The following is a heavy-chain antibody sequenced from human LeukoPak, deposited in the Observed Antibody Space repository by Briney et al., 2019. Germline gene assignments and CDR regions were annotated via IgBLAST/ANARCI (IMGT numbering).Heavy chain of an antibody. CDR3: ARDSSVVRYFEWWDYFDH. CDR1: GFSFTMYD. Sequence: RGSLRLSCTASGFSFTMYDMHWVRQAPGKGLEWVAVISSDGFNQKYADSVKGRFTVSRENSKNTLHLQMNGLRPEDTAVYYCARDSSVVRYFEWWDYFDHWGQGTMVTVSS. CDR2: ISSDGFNQ. D-gene: IGHD3-9*01. V-gene: IGHV3-30-3*01. J-gene: IGHJ4*02.